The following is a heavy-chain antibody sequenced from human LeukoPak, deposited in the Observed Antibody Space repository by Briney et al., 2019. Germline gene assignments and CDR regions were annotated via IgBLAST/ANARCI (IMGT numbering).Heavy chain of an antibody. CDR3: ARESSQGPDYFDY. J-gene: IGHJ4*02. CDR1: GFTFSSYE. V-gene: IGHV3-48*03. D-gene: IGHD3-10*01. Sequence: GGTLRLSCAASGFTFSSYEMNWVRQAPGKGLDWISYISSSGSTIYYADSVKGRFTISRDNAKNSLYLQMNGLRAEDTAVYYCARESSQGPDYFDYWGQGALVTVSS. CDR2: ISSSGSTI.